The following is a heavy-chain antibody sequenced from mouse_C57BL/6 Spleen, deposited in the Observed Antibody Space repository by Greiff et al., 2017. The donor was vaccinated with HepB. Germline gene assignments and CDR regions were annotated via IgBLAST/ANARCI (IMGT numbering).Heavy chain of an antibody. CDR1: GYAFSSSW. V-gene: IGHV1-82*01. J-gene: IGHJ3*01. CDR3: ARSTEGIWFAY. Sequence: VQLQQSGPELVKPGASVKISCKASGYAFSSSWMNWVKQRPGKGLEWIGRIYPGDGDTNYNGKFKGKATLTADKSSSTPYMQLSSLTSEDSAVYFCARSTEGIWFAYWGQGALVTVSA. CDR2: IYPGDGDT.